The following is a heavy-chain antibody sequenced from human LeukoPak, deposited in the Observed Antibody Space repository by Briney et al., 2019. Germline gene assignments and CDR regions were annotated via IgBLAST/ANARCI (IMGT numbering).Heavy chain of an antibody. J-gene: IGHJ5*02. CDR2: ISAYNGNT. D-gene: IGHD6-19*01. V-gene: IGHV1-18*01. CDR3: ARDPALGYTSGWYNWFDP. Sequence: ASVKVSCKASGYTFTSYGISWVRQAPGQGLEWMGWISAYNGNTNYAQKLQGRVTMTTDTSTSTAYMELRSLRSDDTAVYYCARDPALGYTSGWYNWFDPWGQGTLVTISS. CDR1: GYTFTSYG.